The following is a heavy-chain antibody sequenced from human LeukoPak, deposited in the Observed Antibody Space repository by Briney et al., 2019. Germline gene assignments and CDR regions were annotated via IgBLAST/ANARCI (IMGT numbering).Heavy chain of an antibody. CDR3: AREANSYYYGSGSYYFDY. V-gene: IGHV1-69*06. D-gene: IGHD3-10*01. CDR1: GYTFTGYY. CDR2: IIPIFGTA. J-gene: IGHJ4*02. Sequence: PRASVTVSCKASGYTFTGYYMHWVRQAPGQGLEWMGGIIPIFGTANYAQKFQGRVTITADKSTSTAYMELSSLRSEDTAVYYCAREANSYYYGSGSYYFDYWGQGTLVTVSS.